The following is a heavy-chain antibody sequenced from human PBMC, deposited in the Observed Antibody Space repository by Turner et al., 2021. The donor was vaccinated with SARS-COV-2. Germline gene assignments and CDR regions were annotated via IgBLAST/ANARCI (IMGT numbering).Heavy chain of an antibody. CDR1: GLTFSTYA. Sequence: QVQLVESGGGVAEPGRAQTLACAASGLTFSTYAMHWVRQGPGKVLECVAVISYDGSNEYAADSVKGRFTISRDNSKNTLYLQMSSLRAEDTAVYYCARSRGGSYVGGFDYWGQGTLVIVSS. CDR3: ARSRGGSYVGGFDY. V-gene: IGHV3-30*04. J-gene: IGHJ4*02. D-gene: IGHD1-26*01. CDR2: ISYDGSNE.